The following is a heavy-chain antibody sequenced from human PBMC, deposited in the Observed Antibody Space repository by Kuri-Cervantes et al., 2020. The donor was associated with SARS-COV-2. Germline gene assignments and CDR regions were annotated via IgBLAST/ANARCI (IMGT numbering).Heavy chain of an antibody. CDR1: GFTFSSYG. Sequence: GGSLRLSCAASGFTFSSYGMHWVRQAPGKGLEWVAVISYDGSNKYYADSVKGRFTISRDNSKNTLYLQMNSLRAEDTAVYYCAKDTRYYYDSSGYYYEGNFRYWGQGTLVTVSS. CDR2: ISYDGSNK. CDR3: AKDTRYYYDSSGYYYEGNFRY. D-gene: IGHD3-22*01. V-gene: IGHV3-30*18. J-gene: IGHJ4*02.